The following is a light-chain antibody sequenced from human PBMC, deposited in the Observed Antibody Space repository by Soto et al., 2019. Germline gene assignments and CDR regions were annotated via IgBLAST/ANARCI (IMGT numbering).Light chain of an antibody. CDR1: SSDVGGYDY. Sequence: QSALTQPPSASGAPGQSVTISCTGTSSDVGGYDYVSWYQQYPGKVPKLMIFEVSQRPSGVPDRFSGSKSGHTASLTVSGLQAEDEADYYCSSYAGNKHSMVFGGGTQLTVL. CDR3: SSYAGNKHSMV. V-gene: IGLV2-8*01. CDR2: EVS. J-gene: IGLJ3*02.